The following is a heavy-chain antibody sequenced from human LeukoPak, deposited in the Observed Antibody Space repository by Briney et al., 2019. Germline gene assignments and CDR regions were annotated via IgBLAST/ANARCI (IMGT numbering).Heavy chain of an antibody. V-gene: IGHV4-59*01. CDR1: GDSISSYY. CDR2: IYYSGST. Sequence: SETLSLTCSVSGDSISSYYWSWIRQPPGKGLEWIGYIYYSGSTNYNPSLKSRVTISVDTSKNQFSLKLSSVTAADTAVYYCARDRDSSSPVAFDIWGQGIMDTVSS. D-gene: IGHD6-13*01. CDR3: ARDRDSSSPVAFDI. J-gene: IGHJ3*02.